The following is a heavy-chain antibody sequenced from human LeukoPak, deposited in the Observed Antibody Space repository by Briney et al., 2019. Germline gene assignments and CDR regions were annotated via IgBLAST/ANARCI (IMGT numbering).Heavy chain of an antibody. CDR1: GGSISSGGYY. D-gene: IGHD3-10*01. Sequence: SETLSLTCTVSGGSISSGGYYWSWIRQHPGKGLEWIGYIYYSGSTYYNPSLKSRVTISVDTSKNQFSLKLSSVTAADTAVYYCARGIAQWFGDPGWFDPWGQGTLVTVSS. V-gene: IGHV4-31*03. J-gene: IGHJ5*02. CDR3: ARGIAQWFGDPGWFDP. CDR2: IYYSGST.